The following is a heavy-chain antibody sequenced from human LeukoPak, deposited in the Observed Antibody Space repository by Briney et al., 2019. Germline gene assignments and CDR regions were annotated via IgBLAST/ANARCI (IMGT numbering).Heavy chain of an antibody. V-gene: IGHV1-8*01. CDR3: ATLRGQQQLVFPN. Sequence: GASVKVSCKASGYTFTSYDINWVRQATGQGLEWMGWMNPNSGNTGYAQKFQGRVTMTRNTSISTAYMELSSLRSEDTAVYYCATLRGQQQLVFPNWGQGTLVIVSS. D-gene: IGHD6-13*01. J-gene: IGHJ4*02. CDR2: MNPNSGNT. CDR1: GYTFTSYD.